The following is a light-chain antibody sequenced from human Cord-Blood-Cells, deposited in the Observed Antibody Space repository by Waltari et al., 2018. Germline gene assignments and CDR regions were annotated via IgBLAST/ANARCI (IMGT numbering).Light chain of an antibody. CDR2: GAS. CDR1: QSVGSN. Sequence: EIVMTQSPASLSVSPGQRATLSSRASQSVGSNLASYQQKPGQAPSLLLSGASTRATGIPARFSGSGSGTEFTLTISSLQSEDFAVYYCQQYNNWPITFGQGTRLEIK. J-gene: IGKJ5*01. CDR3: QQYNNWPIT. V-gene: IGKV3-15*01.